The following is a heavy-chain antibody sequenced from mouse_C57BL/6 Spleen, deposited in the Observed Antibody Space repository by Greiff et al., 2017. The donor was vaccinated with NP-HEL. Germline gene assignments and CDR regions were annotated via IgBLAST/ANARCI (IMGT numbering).Heavy chain of an antibody. D-gene: IGHD2-5*01. J-gene: IGHJ4*01. CDR3: ATYYSNDYAMDY. CDR2: INYDGSST. Sequence: EVQLVASEGGLVQPGSSMKLSCTASGFTFSDYYMAWVRQVPEKGLEWVANINYDGSSTYYLDSLKSRFIISRDNAKNILYLQMSSLKSEDTATYYCATYYSNDYAMDYWGQGTSVTVSS. V-gene: IGHV5-16*01. CDR1: GFTFSDYY.